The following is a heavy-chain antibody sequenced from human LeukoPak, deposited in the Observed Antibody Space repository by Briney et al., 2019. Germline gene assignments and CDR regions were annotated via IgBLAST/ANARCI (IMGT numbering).Heavy chain of an antibody. V-gene: IGHV4-59*01. CDR1: DGSITNYY. Sequence: SETLSLTCSVSDGSITNYYWTWIRQPAGRGLEWIGYIYYSGSTSYNPSLKSRVTISVDTSKNQFSLKLSSVTAADTAVYYCAREADNSAFDIWGQGTMVTVSS. D-gene: IGHD1-1*01. CDR2: IYYSGST. J-gene: IGHJ3*02. CDR3: AREADNSAFDI.